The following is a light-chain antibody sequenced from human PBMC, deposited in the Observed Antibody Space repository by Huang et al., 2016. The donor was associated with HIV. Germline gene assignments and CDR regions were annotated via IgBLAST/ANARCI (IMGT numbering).Light chain of an antibody. CDR3: MQALQTPYT. Sequence: DIVMTQSPLSLPVTPGEPASISCRSSQSLLHYNGHNYLSWYLQKPGQSPQVLIYLGSYRASGVPDRFSGSGSGTDFTLKISRVEAEDVGVYYCMQALQTPYTFGQGTKLEIK. J-gene: IGKJ2*01. V-gene: IGKV2-28*01. CDR1: QSLLHYNGHNY. CDR2: LGS.